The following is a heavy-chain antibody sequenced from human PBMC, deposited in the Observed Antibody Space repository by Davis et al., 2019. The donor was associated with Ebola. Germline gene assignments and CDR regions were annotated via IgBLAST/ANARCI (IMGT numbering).Heavy chain of an antibody. J-gene: IGHJ3*02. CDR1: GFTFDGYA. CDR3: LRERSPFDI. CDR2: ISWNSATI. Sequence: SLKISCAASGFTFDGYAMHWVRQAPGKGLEWVSGISWNSATIDYADSVKGRFTISRDNAKNTLYLQMNSLRDEDTAVYYCLRERSPFDIWGQGTMVTVSS. V-gene: IGHV3-9*01.